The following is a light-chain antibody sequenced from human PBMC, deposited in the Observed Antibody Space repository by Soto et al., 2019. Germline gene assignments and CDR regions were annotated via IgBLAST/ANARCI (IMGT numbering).Light chain of an antibody. CDR2: DVR. Sequence: QSVLTKPASLSGSPGQSITISCTETRSDFSSYNSVSWYQHHPGEAPKLLIYDVRDRPSGVSTRFSGSKSGNTASLTISGLQAEDGAHYSCSTYTSSGIYVFGTGTKLTVL. V-gene: IGLV2-14*03. CDR3: STYTSSGIYV. CDR1: RSDFSSYNS. J-gene: IGLJ1*01.